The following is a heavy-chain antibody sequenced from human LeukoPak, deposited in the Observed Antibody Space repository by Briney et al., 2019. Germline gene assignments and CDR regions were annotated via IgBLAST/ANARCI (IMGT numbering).Heavy chain of an antibody. CDR3: ARSAYTGQERFDD. D-gene: IGHD1-1*01. V-gene: IGHV3-30*01. J-gene: IGHJ4*02. Sequence: PGGPLRLSCAASGFIFRCYAMQGLPQAPGKGVEWVAFISYDGSNKYYADSVKGRSTNSRDNTKNTLYLQMNSLRAEDTAVYYCARSAYTGQERFDDWSQGTPVTVSS. CDR1: GFIFRCYA. CDR2: ISYDGSNK.